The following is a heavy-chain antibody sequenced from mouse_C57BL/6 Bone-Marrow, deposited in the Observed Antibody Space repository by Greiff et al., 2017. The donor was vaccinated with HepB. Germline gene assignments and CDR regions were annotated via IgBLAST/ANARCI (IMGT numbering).Heavy chain of an antibody. CDR3: ARACSPWFAY. J-gene: IGHJ3*01. D-gene: IGHD1-1*01. CDR2: IYPGDGDT. V-gene: IGHV1-82*01. Sequence: QVQLQQSGPELVKPGASVKISCKASGYAFSSSWMNWVKQRPGTGLEWIGRIYPGDGDTNYNGKFKGKATLTADKSSSTAYMQLSSLTAEDSAVYFCARACSPWFAYWGQGTLVTVSA. CDR1: GYAFSSSW.